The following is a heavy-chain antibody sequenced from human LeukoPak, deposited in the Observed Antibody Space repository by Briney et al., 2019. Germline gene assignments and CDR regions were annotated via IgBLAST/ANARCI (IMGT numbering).Heavy chain of an antibody. D-gene: IGHD6-19*01. V-gene: IGHV3-30-3*01. CDR1: GFTFSSYA. Sequence: GGSLRLSCAASGFTFSSYAMHWVRQAPGRGLEWVAVISYDGSNIYYADSVKGRFTISRDNSKNTLYLQMNSLRAEDAAVYYCARDHQQWLVLGQYFQHWGQGTLVTVSS. CDR2: ISYDGSNI. J-gene: IGHJ1*01. CDR3: ARDHQQWLVLGQYFQH.